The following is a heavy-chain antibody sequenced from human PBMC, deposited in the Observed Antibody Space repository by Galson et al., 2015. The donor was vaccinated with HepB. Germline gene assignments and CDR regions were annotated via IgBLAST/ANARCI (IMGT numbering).Heavy chain of an antibody. V-gene: IGHV1-69*13. J-gene: IGHJ6*02. CDR1: GGTFSSYA. D-gene: IGHD3-22*01. CDR3: ARDHRYYDSSGYYGRDYYYYGMDV. CDR2: IIPIFGTA. Sequence: SVKVSCKASGGTFSSYAISWVRQAPGQGLEWMGGIIPIFGTANYAQKFQGRVTITADESTSTAYMELSSLRSEDTAVYYCARDHRYYDSSGYYGRDYYYYGMDVWGQGTTVTVSS.